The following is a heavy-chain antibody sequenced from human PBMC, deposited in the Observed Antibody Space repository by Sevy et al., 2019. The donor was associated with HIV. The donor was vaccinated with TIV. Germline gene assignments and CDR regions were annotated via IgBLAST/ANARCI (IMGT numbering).Heavy chain of an antibody. CDR3: ARQAYYDFWSGYYSGQNKSYYYYYGMDV. D-gene: IGHD3-3*01. Sequence: SETLSLTCTVSGGSISSYYWSWIRQPPGNGLEWIGYIYYSGSTNYNPSLKSRVTISVDTSKNQFSLKLSSGTAADTAVYYCARQAYYDFWSGYYSGQNKSYYYYYGMDVWGQGTTVTVSS. V-gene: IGHV4-59*12. CDR2: IYYSGST. CDR1: GGSISSYY. J-gene: IGHJ6*02.